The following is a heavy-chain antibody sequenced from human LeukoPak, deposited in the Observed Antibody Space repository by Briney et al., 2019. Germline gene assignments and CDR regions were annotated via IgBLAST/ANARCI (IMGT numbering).Heavy chain of an antibody. CDR2: ISSSGSTV. CDR1: GFTFSRYA. Sequence: GGSLRLSCAASGFTFSRYAMNWARQAPGKGLEWISYISSSGSTVYYADSVKGRFTISRDNAKTSLNLQMNSLRDEDTAVYYCARVRSSGATHDCWGQGTLVTVSS. D-gene: IGHD6-19*01. V-gene: IGHV3-48*03. J-gene: IGHJ4*02. CDR3: ARVRSSGATHDC.